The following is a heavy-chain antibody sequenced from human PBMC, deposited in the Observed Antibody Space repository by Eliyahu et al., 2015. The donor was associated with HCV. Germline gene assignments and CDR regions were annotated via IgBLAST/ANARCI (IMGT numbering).Heavy chain of an antibody. V-gene: IGHV3-15*01. CDR3: TTGVVVVPAALLWFGELVDY. Sequence: EVQLVESGGGLVKPGGSLRLSCAASGFTFSNAWMSWVRQAPGKGLEWVGRIKSKTDGGTTRLRCTVVKGRFTITKDESKNMHQQMNSLKTEDTAVYYCTTGVVVVPAALLWFGELVDYWGQGTLVTVSS. D-gene: IGHD3-10*01. CDR1: GFTFSNAW. CDR2: IKSKTDGGTT. J-gene: IGHJ4*02.